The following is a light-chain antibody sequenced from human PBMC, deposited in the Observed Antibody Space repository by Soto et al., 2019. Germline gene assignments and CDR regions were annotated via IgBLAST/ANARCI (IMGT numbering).Light chain of an antibody. J-gene: IGKJ1*01. CDR1: ESVNSAY. V-gene: IGKV3-20*01. CDR2: GAS. Sequence: IVLTQSPVTLSLSPGERATLSCRASESVNSAYLAWYQHRPAQAPRLLIYGASSRATGVPDRFSGSGSGTEFTLTITRLEPADFALYYCQQYGYSPWTFGLGTKVDIK. CDR3: QQYGYSPWT.